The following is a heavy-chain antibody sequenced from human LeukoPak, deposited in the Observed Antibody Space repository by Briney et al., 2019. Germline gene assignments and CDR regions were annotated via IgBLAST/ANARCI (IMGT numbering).Heavy chain of an antibody. V-gene: IGHV4-4*07. J-gene: IGHJ4*02. CDR2: FYTGGST. D-gene: IGHD6-13*01. Sequence: SETLSLTCSVSGGSISTYYCIWIRQPAGKGLEWIGHFYTGGSTNYNPSLKSRVTMSVDTSKNQFSLKLSSVTAADTAVYYCAREIGWTAAATRFDYWGQGTLVTVSS. CDR3: AREIGWTAAATRFDY. CDR1: GGSISTYY.